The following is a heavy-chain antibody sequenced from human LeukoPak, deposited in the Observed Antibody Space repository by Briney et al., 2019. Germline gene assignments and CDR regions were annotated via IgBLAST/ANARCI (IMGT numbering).Heavy chain of an antibody. CDR2: IITDGSST. CDR3: ARDVNYGVDV. J-gene: IGHJ6*02. V-gene: IGHV3-74*01. CDR1: GHTFSRYW. Sequence: GGSLRLFCAASGHTFSRYWMHCVRQAPGKGLVWVSRIITDGSSTSYADSVKGRFTISRDNAKNTLYLQMNSLRAEDTAVYYCARDVNYGVDVWGQGTTVSVSS.